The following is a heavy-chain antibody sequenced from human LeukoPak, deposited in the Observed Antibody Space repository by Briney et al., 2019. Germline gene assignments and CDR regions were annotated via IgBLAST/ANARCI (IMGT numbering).Heavy chain of an antibody. D-gene: IGHD2-2*01. CDR2: IYTSGST. J-gene: IGHJ5*02. CDR1: GGSISSYY. Sequence: PETLSLTCTVSGGSISSYYWSWIRQPAGKGLEWIGRIYTSGSTNYNPSLKSRVTMSVDTSKNQFSLKLSSVTAADTAVYYCARDLYCSSTSCYWFDPWGQGTLVTVSS. CDR3: ARDLYCSSTSCYWFDP. V-gene: IGHV4-4*07.